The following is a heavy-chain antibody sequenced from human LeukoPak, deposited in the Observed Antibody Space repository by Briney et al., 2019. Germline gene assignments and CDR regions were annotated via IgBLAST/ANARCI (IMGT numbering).Heavy chain of an antibody. V-gene: IGHV1-18*01. CDR1: GNFLSTHD. J-gene: IGHJ4*02. CDR3: AREGLGELTLDY. Sequence: ASVKVSCKASGNFLSTHDINWVRQAPGQGLEWMGWISTSNGDTKYAQKLQGRVTMTTDTSTSTAYMELRNLRSDDTAVYYCAREGLGELTLDYWGQGTLVTVSS. CDR2: ISTSNGDT. D-gene: IGHD3-16*01.